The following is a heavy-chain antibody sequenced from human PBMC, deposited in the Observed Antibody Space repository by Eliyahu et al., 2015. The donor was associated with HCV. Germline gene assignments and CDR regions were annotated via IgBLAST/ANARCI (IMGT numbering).Heavy chain of an antibody. J-gene: IGHJ3*02. CDR3: ARVLGGTTLDAYDM. Sequence: EVRKPGSSVKVSCRAPGGTFXGXGISWVRQAPGQGLXWXGGIIPIFXSTNYAQKXRGRLTFTADESTSTAFMELSSLTSEDTAMYYCARVLGGTTLDAYDMWGQGTMVRVS. CDR1: GGTFXGXG. V-gene: IGHV1-69*01. CDR2: IIPIFXST. D-gene: IGHD3-16*01.